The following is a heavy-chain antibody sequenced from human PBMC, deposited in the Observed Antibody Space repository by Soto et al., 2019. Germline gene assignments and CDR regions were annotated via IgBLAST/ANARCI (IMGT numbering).Heavy chain of an antibody. Sequence: QVQLVESGGGVVQPGRSLRLTCAASGFTFSDSGMHWVRQAPGQGLEWVALVSNDGNRKYYADSVQGRFTISRDNSEDTLYLQMISLRAEDTAVYYCAGWGGGSMYDNSGKYDSWGQGTLVTVSS. D-gene: IGHD3-22*01. CDR3: AGWGGGSMYDNSGKYDS. V-gene: IGHV3-30*03. J-gene: IGHJ5*01. CDR2: VSNDGNRK. CDR1: GFTFSDSG.